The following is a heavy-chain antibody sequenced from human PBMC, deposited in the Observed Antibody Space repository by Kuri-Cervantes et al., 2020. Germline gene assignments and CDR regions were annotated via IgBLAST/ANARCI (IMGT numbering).Heavy chain of an antibody. J-gene: IGHJ4*02. CDR3: ARVRSGYYDRQGFDY. CDR1: GGSISSSNW. D-gene: IGHD3-22*01. CDR2: IYRSGSP. V-gene: IGHV4/OR15-8*01. Sequence: ESLKISCAVSGGSISSSNWWSWVRQPPGKGLEWIGSIYRSGSPSYNPSLKSRVTTSVDTSKNEFSLKLSSVTAADTAVYYCARVRSGYYDRQGFDYWGQGTLVTVSS.